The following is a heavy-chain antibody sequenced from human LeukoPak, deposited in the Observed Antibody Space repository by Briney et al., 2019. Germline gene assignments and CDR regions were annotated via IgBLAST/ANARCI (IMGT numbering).Heavy chain of an antibody. CDR1: GYTFTTYY. V-gene: IGHV1-46*01. D-gene: IGHD2-15*01. CDR3: ARTYCSGGRCYSYSFDY. CDR2: INPSSGST. J-gene: IGHJ4*02. Sequence: ASVKVSCKASGYTFTTYYMHWVRQAPGQGLEWMGIINPSSGSTTYAQKFQGRVTMTRDMSTSTVYMELSSLISEDTAVYYCARTYCSGGRCYSYSFDYWGQGTLVTVSS.